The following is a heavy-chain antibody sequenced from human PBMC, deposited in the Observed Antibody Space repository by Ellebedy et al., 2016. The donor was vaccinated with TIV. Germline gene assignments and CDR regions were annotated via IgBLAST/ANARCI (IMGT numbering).Heavy chain of an antibody. CDR3: ARRSRGPPYYFDY. V-gene: IGHV3-48*04. D-gene: IGHD3-10*01. CDR2: ISGSGGMM. CDR1: GFSFSSYG. Sequence: GESLKISCAASGFSFSSYGMQWVRQAPGKGLEWVSYISGSGGMMDHADSVKGRFPISRDNAKNSLYLQLNSLRAEDTAVYYCARRSRGPPYYFDYWGQGTLVTVSS. J-gene: IGHJ4*02.